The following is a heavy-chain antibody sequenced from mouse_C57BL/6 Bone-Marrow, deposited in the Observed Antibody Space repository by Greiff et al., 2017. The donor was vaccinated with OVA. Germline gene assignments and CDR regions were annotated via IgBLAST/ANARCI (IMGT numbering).Heavy chain of an antibody. Sequence: VQLKESGGGLVKPGGSLKLSCAASGFTFSSYAMSWVRQTPEKRLEWVATISDGGSYTYYPDNVKGRFTISRDNAKNNLYLQMSHLKSEDTAMYYCARAYYSNLYAMDYWGQGTSVTVSS. V-gene: IGHV5-4*01. CDR3: ARAYYSNLYAMDY. CDR2: ISDGGSYT. D-gene: IGHD2-5*01. CDR1: GFTFSSYA. J-gene: IGHJ4*01.